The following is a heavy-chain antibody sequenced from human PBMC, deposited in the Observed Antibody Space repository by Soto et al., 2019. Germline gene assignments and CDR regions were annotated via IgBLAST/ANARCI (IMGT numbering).Heavy chain of an antibody. CDR2: ISAYNGNT. Sequence: ASVKVSCKASGYTFTSYGISWVRQAPGQGLEWMGWISAYNGNTNYAQKPQGRVTMTTDTSTSTAYMELRSLRSDDTAVYYCARDHSSGWYHLFDYWGQGTLVTVSS. J-gene: IGHJ4*02. CDR3: ARDHSSGWYHLFDY. CDR1: GYTFTSYG. D-gene: IGHD6-19*01. V-gene: IGHV1-18*01.